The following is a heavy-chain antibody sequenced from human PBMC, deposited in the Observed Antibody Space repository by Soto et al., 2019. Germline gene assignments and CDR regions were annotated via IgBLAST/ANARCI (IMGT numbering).Heavy chain of an antibody. Sequence: QVQLVESGGGVVQPGRSLRLSCAASGFTFSSYGMHWVRQAPGKGLEWVAVISYDGSNKYYADSVKGRFTISRDNSKNTLYVQMNSLRAEDTAVYYCAKVPSGGRLDFDNWGQGTLVTVSS. CDR1: GFTFSSYG. V-gene: IGHV3-30*18. J-gene: IGHJ4*02. CDR3: AKVPSGGRLDFDN. D-gene: IGHD3-16*01. CDR2: ISYDGSNK.